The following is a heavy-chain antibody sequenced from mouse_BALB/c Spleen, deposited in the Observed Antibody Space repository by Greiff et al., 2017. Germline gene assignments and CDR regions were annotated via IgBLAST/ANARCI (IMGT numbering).Heavy chain of an antibody. J-gene: IGHJ3*01. CDR1: GYTFTDYE. V-gene: IGHV1-15*01. CDR3: TEGNDYENFCAY. D-gene: IGHD2-4*01. Sequence: VQLQESGAELVRPGASVTLSCKASGYTFTDYEMHWVKQTPVHGLEWIGAIDPETGGTAYNQKFKGKATLTADKSSSTAYMELRSLTSEDSAVYYCTEGNDYENFCAYWGQGTLVTVSA. CDR2: IDPETGGT.